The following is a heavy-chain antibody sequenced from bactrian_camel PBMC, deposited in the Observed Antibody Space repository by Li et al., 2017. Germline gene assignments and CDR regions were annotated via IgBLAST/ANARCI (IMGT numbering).Heavy chain of an antibody. J-gene: IGHJ6*01. Sequence: HVQLVESGGGSVQAGGSLRLSCTFSYPRGRYCMGWYRQAPGKEREAVADIDSYGASNYADSVKGRFTISKDSAKDTLYLQMNSLKPEDTGMYVCAAGQVWACGGTWDFAYWGQGTQVTVS. D-gene: IGHD5*01. V-gene: IGHV3S55*01. CDR1: YPRGRYC. CDR3: AAGQVWACGGTWDFAY. CDR2: IDSYGAS.